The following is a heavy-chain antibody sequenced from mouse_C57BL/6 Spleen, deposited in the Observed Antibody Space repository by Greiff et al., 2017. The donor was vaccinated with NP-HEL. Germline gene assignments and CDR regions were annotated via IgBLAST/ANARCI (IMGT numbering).Heavy chain of an antibody. CDR2: INPYNGGT. V-gene: IGHV1-19*01. CDR1: GYTFTDYY. D-gene: IGHD2-1*01. J-gene: IGHJ2*01. CDR3: ARSGLGNSDY. Sequence: EVQLQQSGPVLVKPGASVKMSCKASGYTFTDYYMNWVKQSHGKSLEWIGVINPYNGGTSYNQKFRGKATLTVDKSSSTAYMELNSLTSEDSAVYYCARSGLGNSDYWGQGTTLTVSS.